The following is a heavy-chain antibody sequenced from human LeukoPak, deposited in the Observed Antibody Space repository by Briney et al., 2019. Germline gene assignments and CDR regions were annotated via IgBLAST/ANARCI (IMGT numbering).Heavy chain of an antibody. CDR1: GYSISSGYY. CDR2: IYHSGST. V-gene: IGHV4-38-2*01. J-gene: IGHJ4*02. D-gene: IGHD5-24*01. CDR3: ARQRGYNTKSFDY. Sequence: PSETLSLTCAVSGYSISSGYYRGWIRQPPGKGLEWIGSIYHSGSTYYNPSLKSRVTISVDTSKNQFSLKLSSVTAADTAVYYCARQRGYNTKSFDYWGQGTLVTVSS.